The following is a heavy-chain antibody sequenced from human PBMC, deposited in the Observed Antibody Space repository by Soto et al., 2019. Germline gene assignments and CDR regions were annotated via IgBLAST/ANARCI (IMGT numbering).Heavy chain of an antibody. J-gene: IGHJ6*02. CDR2: MNPNSGNT. D-gene: IGHD3-3*01. Sequence: ASVKVSCKASGYTFTSYYMNWVRQATGQGLEWMGWMNPNSGNTGYAQKFQGRVTMTRNTSISTAYMELSSLRSEDTAVYYCASGYDFWSGYYNYYGMDVWGQGTTVTVSS. V-gene: IGHV1-8*02. CDR3: ASGYDFWSGYYNYYGMDV. CDR1: GYTFTSYY.